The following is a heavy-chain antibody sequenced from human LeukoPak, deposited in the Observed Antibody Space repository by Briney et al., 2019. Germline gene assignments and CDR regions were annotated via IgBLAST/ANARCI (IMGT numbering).Heavy chain of an antibody. CDR2: IYYSGSI. CDR1: GGSISSYY. J-gene: IGHJ4*02. D-gene: IGHD3-22*01. Sequence: SETLSLTCTVSGGSISSYYWSWIRQPPGKGLEWIGYIYYSGSINYNPSLKSRVTISVDTSKNQFSLKLSSVTAADTAVYYCARAEDPYYDSSGFPYYFDYWGQGTLVTVSS. V-gene: IGHV4-59*01. CDR3: ARAEDPYYDSSGFPYYFDY.